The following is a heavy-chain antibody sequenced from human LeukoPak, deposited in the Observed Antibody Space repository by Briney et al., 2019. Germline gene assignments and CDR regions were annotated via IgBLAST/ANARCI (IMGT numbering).Heavy chain of an antibody. CDR1: GFTFSNYA. D-gene: IGHD3-9*01. V-gene: IGHV3-23*01. Sequence: GASLRLSCAASGFTFSNYAMSWVRQASGKGLEWVSAIGGRGGGTYYADSVKGRFTVSRDDSKNTLYLQMNSLRAEDTAVYYCAKWGDYDILTGYYDSDYWGQGTLVTVSS. CDR2: IGGRGGGT. CDR3: AKWGDYDILTGYYDSDY. J-gene: IGHJ4*02.